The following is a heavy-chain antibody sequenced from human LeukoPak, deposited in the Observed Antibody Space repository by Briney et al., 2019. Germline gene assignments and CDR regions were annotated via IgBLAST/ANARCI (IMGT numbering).Heavy chain of an antibody. CDR2: ISANNGNT. CDR3: ARVVVRGVNWFDP. CDR1: GYTFTSYG. D-gene: IGHD3-10*01. Sequence: ASVKVSCKASGYTFTSYGIGWVRQAPGQGLEWMGWISANNGNTNYALKFQGRVTMTTDTSTSTVYMELRSLTSDDTAVYYCARVVVRGVNWFDPWGQGTLVTVSS. J-gene: IGHJ5*02. V-gene: IGHV1-18*04.